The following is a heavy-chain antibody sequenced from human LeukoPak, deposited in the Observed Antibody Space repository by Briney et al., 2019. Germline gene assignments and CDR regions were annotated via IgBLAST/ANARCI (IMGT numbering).Heavy chain of an antibody. J-gene: IGHJ4*02. D-gene: IGHD5-24*01. CDR1: GFTFSSYW. V-gene: IGHV3-74*01. CDR2: INSDGSTT. Sequence: GGSLRLSCAASGFTFSSYWMHWVRHAPGKGLVWVSRINSDGSTTNYADSVKGRFTISRDNAKNTLYLQMNTLRVGDTAVYDCARVKVELATMLLDYWGQGTLVTVSS. CDR3: ARVKVELATMLLDY.